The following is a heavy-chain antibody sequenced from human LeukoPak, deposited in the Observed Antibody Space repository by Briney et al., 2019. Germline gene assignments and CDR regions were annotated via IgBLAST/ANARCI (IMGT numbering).Heavy chain of an antibody. Sequence: GGSLRLSCAASGFTFSTYSMNWVRQAPGKGLEWVSSISTSSSYIYYADSVKGRFTISRDNAKKSLYLQMNSLRAEDTAVYYCASFQDSSSSPGTTGGYYYMDVWGKGTTVTVSS. CDR3: ASFQDSSSSPGTTGGYYYMDV. V-gene: IGHV3-21*01. CDR2: ISTSSSYI. J-gene: IGHJ6*03. CDR1: GFTFSTYS. D-gene: IGHD6-6*01.